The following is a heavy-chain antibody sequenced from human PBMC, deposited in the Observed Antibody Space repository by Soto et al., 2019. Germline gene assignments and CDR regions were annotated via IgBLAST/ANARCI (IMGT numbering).Heavy chain of an antibody. Sequence: SETLSLTCTVSGGSVSTGMKYWGWVRQPPGKALEFIGYMYKTGETLLNSSLKSRVTLSMETSKNQFSLTLSSVTAADTAVYFCMKAHESGDFLGMSVWGPGTTVTVSS. CDR1: GGSVSTGMKY. D-gene: IGHD3-10*01. CDR2: MYKTGET. CDR3: MKAHESGDFLGMSV. V-gene: IGHV4-61*01. J-gene: IGHJ6*02.